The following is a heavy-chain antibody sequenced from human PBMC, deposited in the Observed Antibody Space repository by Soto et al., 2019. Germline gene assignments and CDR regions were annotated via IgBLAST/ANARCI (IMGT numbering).Heavy chain of an antibody. CDR3: AKVGGLGSGKYFDE. D-gene: IGHD3-10*01. Sequence: GGSLRLSCAASGFTFNSYAMSWVRQTPGKGLEWVSGLSGSGDTAYYADSVRGRFTISRDSSQNTVYLQMNSLTAGDTALYYCAKVGGLGSGKYFDEWGQGTLVTVSS. CDR2: LSGSGDTA. CDR1: GFTFNSYA. V-gene: IGHV3-23*01. J-gene: IGHJ4*02.